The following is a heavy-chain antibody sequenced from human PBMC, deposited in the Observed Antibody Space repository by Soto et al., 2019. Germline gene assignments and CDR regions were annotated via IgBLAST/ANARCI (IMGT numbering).Heavy chain of an antibody. V-gene: IGHV4-34*01. CDR1: GGSFSGYY. D-gene: IGHD2-15*01. J-gene: IGHJ6*02. CDR3: ASLYSPGFYYYYGMDV. CDR2: INHSGST. Sequence: PSETLSLTCAVYGGSFSGYYWSWIRQPPGKGLEWIGEINHSGSTNYNPSLKSRVTISVDTSKNQFSLKLSSVTAADTAVYYCASLYSPGFYYYYGMDVWGQGNTVTVSS.